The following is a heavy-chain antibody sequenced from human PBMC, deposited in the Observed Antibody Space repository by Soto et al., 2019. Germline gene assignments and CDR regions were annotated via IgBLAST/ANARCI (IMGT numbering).Heavy chain of an antibody. Sequence: QLQLQESVPGLVKPSETLSLTCTVSGGSISSSSYYWGWIRQPPGKGLEWIGRIYYSGSTNYNPSLKSRVTIAVDTSKTQCALKRSSVTAADTAVYYCAIQRLNGWTTNTVTSTFDYWGHGTLVTVSS. CDR1: GGSISSSSYY. CDR3: AIQRLNGWTTNTVTSTFDY. V-gene: IGHV4-39*01. CDR2: IYYSGST. D-gene: IGHD4-17*01. J-gene: IGHJ4*01.